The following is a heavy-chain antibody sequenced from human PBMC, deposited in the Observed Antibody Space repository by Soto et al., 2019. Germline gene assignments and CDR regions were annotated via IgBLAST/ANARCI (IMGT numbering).Heavy chain of an antibody. J-gene: IGHJ4*02. CDR1: GYTFTSKW. CDR3: ARLAQDQPFYYFDS. D-gene: IGHD2-2*01. Sequence: GESLKISCKGSGYTFTSKWIGWVRQIPGKGLEWMGIIFPGDSDTRYSPSFQGQVTISADKSSTTAFLQWSSLKASDTTMYYCARLAQDQPFYYFDSWGQGTLVPVSS. CDR2: IFPGDSDT. V-gene: IGHV5-51*01.